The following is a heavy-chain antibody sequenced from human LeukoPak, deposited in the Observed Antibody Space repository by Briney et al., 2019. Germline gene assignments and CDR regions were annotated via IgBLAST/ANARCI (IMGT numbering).Heavy chain of an antibody. Sequence: SETLSLTCTVSGVSISSYDWSWIRQPAGKGLEWIGRIHTSGSTKYNPSLMSRVITFVDTSKNLFSLKLSSVTAADTAVYYCAREGGAEYFQDWGQGTLVTVSS. CDR3: AREGGAEYFQD. CDR2: IHTSGST. V-gene: IGHV4-4*07. J-gene: IGHJ1*01. D-gene: IGHD1-26*01. CDR1: GVSISSYD.